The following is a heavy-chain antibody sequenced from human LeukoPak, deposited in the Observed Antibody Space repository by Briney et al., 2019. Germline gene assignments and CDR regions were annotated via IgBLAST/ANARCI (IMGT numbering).Heavy chain of an antibody. J-gene: IGHJ4*02. D-gene: IGHD6-6*01. CDR1: GGSISSSSYY. V-gene: IGHV4-39*01. Sequence: SETLSLTCTVSGGSISSSSYYWGWSRQPPGKGLEWSGSIYYSGSTYYNPSLESRVTISVDTSKNQFSLKLSSVTAADTAVYYCARRSAFEYSSSSTGFDYWGQGTLVTVSS. CDR3: ARRSAFEYSSSSTGFDY. CDR2: IYYSGST.